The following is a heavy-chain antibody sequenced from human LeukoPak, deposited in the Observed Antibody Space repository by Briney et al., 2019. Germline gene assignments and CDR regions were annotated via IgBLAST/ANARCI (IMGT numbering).Heavy chain of an antibody. D-gene: IGHD1-26*01. CDR2: INPNSGGT. J-gene: IGHJ5*02. CDR1: GYTFTGYY. V-gene: IGHV1-2*02. CDR3: ARASLGLSNWFDP. Sequence: ASVKVSCKASGYTFTGYYMHWVRQAPGQGLEWMGWINPNSGGTNYAQKFQGRVTMTRDTSISTAYMELSRLRSDDTAAYYCARASLGLSNWFDPWGQGTLVTVSS.